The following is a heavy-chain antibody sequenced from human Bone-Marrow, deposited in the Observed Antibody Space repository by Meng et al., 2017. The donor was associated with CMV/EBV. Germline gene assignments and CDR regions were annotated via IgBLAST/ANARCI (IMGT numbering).Heavy chain of an antibody. V-gene: IGHV1-8*03. CDR1: GYTFTSYD. D-gene: IGHD6-13*01. Sequence: CKASGYTFTSYDINWVRQATGQGLEWMGWMNPSSGNTGYAQKFQGRVTITRNTSISTAYMELSSLRSEDTAVYYCARGDSSNDWFDPWGQGTLVTVSS. J-gene: IGHJ5*02. CDR3: ARGDSSNDWFDP. CDR2: MNPSSGNT.